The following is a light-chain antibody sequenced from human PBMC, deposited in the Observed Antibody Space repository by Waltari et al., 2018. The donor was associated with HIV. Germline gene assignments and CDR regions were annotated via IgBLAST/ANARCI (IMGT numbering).Light chain of an antibody. CDR2: LGS. J-gene: IGKJ2*01. Sequence: DIVMTQSPLSLPVIPGEPATISCRSSQSLLHSNGYNYLDWYVQKPGQSPQLLIYLGSNRASGVPDRFSGSGSGTDFILQISRVEADDVGVYYCMQALQTPSYTFGQGTKLEIK. CDR1: QSLLHSNGYNY. CDR3: MQALQTPSYT. V-gene: IGKV2-28*01.